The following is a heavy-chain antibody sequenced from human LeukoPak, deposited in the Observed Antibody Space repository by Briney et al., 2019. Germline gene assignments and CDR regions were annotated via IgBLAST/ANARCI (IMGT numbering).Heavy chain of an antibody. D-gene: IGHD5-18*01. V-gene: IGHV3-21*01. Sequence: KAGGSLRLSCSVSGLSISRYGMSWVRQAPGKGLEWVSSISSSSSYIYYADSVKGRFTISRDNAKNSLYLQMNSLRAEDTAVYYCARADWDTAMIDYWGQGTLVTVSS. CDR1: GLSISRYG. CDR3: ARADWDTAMIDY. CDR2: ISSSSSYI. J-gene: IGHJ4*02.